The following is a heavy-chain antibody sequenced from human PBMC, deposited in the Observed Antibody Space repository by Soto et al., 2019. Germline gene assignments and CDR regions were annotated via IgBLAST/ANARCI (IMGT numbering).Heavy chain of an antibody. J-gene: IGHJ4*02. CDR2: IFHAGST. D-gene: IGHD2-2*01. V-gene: IGHV4-4*02. CDR3: ARTRQHCSATTCYEFYFDY. Sequence: QVQLQESGPGLVRPSGTLSLTCTVSGGSITNTNWWSWVRQPPGKGLEGLGAIFHAGSTNYNPSLKSRITMSADKSENRFSLNLTSVTAADTAVYYCARTRQHCSATTCYEFYFDYWGQGTLVTVSS. CDR1: GGSITNTNW.